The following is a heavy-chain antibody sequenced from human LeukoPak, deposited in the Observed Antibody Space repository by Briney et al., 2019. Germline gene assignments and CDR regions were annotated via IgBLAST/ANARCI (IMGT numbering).Heavy chain of an antibody. J-gene: IGHJ4*02. CDR3: AKDQRYCSSTDCYD. CDR1: GFTFSSYS. V-gene: IGHV3-21*04. Sequence: GGSLRLSCAASGFTFSSYSMNWVRQAPGKGLEWVSSISSSSSYIYYADSVKGRFTISRDNAKNSLYLQMNSLRADDTAVYYCAKDQRYCSSTDCYDWGQGTLVTVSS. D-gene: IGHD2-2*01. CDR2: ISSSSSYI.